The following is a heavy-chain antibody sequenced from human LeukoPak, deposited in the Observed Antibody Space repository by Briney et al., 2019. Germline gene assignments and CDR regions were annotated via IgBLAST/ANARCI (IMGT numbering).Heavy chain of an antibody. Sequence: PGGSLRLSCAASGFTFSSYGMHWVRQAPGKGLEWVAFIRYDGSNKYYADSVKGRFTISRDNSKNTLYLQMNSLRAEDTAVYYCAKSYDFWRGYYTDDAFDIWGQGTMVTVFS. CDR3: AKSYDFWRGYYTDDAFDI. CDR1: GFTFSSYG. J-gene: IGHJ3*02. CDR2: IRYDGSNK. V-gene: IGHV3-30*02. D-gene: IGHD3-3*01.